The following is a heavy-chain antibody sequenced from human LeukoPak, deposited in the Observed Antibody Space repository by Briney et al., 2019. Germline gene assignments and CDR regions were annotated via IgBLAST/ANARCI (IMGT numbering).Heavy chain of an antibody. V-gene: IGHV1-46*01. CDR2: INPSGGST. Sequence: ASVKVSCKAPGYTFTSYYMHWVRQAPGQGLEWMGIINPSGGSTSYAQKFQGRVTMTRDTSTSTVYMELSSLRSEDTAVYYCATEGGSFLLDYWGQGTLVTVSS. CDR3: ATEGGSFLLDY. D-gene: IGHD3-10*01. CDR1: GYTFTSYY. J-gene: IGHJ4*02.